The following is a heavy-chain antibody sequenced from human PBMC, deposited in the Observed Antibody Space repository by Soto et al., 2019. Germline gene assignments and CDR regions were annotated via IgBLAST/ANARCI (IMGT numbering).Heavy chain of an antibody. D-gene: IGHD5-18*01. J-gene: IGHJ4*02. CDR3: ARGDVDTAMEFDY. CDR2: ISSSGSTI. Sequence: LRLSFAASGFTFSDYYMSWIRQAPGKGLEWVSYISSSGSTIYYADSVKGRFTISRDNAKNSLYLQMNSLRAEDTAVYYCARGDVDTAMEFDYWGQGTLVTVSS. V-gene: IGHV3-11*01. CDR1: GFTFSDYY.